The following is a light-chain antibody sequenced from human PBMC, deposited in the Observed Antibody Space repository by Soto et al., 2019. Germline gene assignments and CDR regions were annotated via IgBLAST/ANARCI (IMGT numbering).Light chain of an antibody. Sequence: DIQLTQSPSFLSASVGDRVTITCRARQGISSYLAWYQQKPGKAPKLLIYAASTLQSGVPSRFSGSGSGTEFTLTISSLQPEDFATYYCQQLNSYARATFGGGTKVEIK. J-gene: IGKJ4*01. CDR3: QQLNSYARAT. CDR2: AAS. V-gene: IGKV1-9*01. CDR1: QGISSY.